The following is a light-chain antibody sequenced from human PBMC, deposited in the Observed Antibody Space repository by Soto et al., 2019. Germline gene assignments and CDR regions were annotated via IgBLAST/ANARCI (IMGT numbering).Light chain of an antibody. CDR2: VVS. J-gene: IGKJ1*01. CDR3: MLTEILLRT. CDR1: QDIRTW. V-gene: IGKV1-12*01. Sequence: IHLIMYTTSVSASVGDRVTITCRASQDIRTWLAWYQQKPGNATKLVIYVVSSLQSGVPSRFSGSGSGTYFTLTIIFFQPEDFVRYYSMLTEILLRTFCEGT.